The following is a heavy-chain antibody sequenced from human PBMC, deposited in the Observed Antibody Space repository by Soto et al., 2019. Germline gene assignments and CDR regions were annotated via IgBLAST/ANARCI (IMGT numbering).Heavy chain of an antibody. CDR3: ASFNTVRLLTDMLL. Sequence: QVQVVQSGAEVKKPGASVKVSCKASGYTFTNYAMHWVRQAPGQRLEWMGWINPGNGNTKYSQKFQGRVTITRDTAASKAYMDLSNLRAEDTAVYYCASFNTVRLLTDMLLWGQGTMVTVSS. V-gene: IGHV1-3*01. CDR2: INPGNGNT. CDR1: GYTFTNYA. D-gene: IGHD2-21*02. J-gene: IGHJ3*01.